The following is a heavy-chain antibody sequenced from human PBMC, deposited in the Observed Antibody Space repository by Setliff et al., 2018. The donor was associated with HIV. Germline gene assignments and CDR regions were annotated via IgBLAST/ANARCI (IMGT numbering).Heavy chain of an antibody. CDR1: GGSLNYYY. Sequence: LSLTCTVSGGSLNYYYWSWIRQPPGKNPEYIGYIHPSGETYYSPSLMSRLTISLDTANNRFSLRLTSATAADTAIYYCARKAADVSGGGMDVWGQGTTVTVSS. CDR3: ARKAADVSGGGMDV. CDR2: IHPSGET. D-gene: IGHD2-15*01. V-gene: IGHV4-4*08. J-gene: IGHJ6*02.